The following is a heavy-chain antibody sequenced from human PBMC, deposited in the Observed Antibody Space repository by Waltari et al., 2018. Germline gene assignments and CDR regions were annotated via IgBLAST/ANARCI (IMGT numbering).Heavy chain of an antibody. CDR2: IYYSGST. CDR3: ASVGVGADY. V-gene: IGHV4-59*01. J-gene: IGHJ4*02. Sequence: QVQPQESGPGRAELSVARSLTCPDPGGSISRSDWSWIRQPPGKGLEWIGYIYYSGSTNYNPSLKSRVTISVDTSKNQFSLKLSSVTAADTAVYYCASVGVGADYWGQGTLVTVSS. CDR1: GGSISRSD. D-gene: IGHD1-26*01.